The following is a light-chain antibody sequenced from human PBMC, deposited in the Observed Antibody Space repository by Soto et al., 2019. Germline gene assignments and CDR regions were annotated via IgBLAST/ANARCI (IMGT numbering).Light chain of an antibody. Sequence: DIVMTQSPDSLAVSLGERATINCKSSQSVLFSSNNKNYLAWYQQKPGQPPKLLIYWASTRESGVPNRFSGRGGGTDFTLTISSLQAEDVAVYYCQQSYSTPITFGQGTRLEIK. J-gene: IGKJ5*01. V-gene: IGKV4-1*01. CDR1: QSVLFSSNNKNY. CDR2: WAS. CDR3: QQSYSTPIT.